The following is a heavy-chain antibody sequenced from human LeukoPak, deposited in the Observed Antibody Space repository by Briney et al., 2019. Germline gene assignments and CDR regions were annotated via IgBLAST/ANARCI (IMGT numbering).Heavy chain of an antibody. CDR2: MNPTSGDT. J-gene: IGHJ4*02. CDR3: ARGYCSGGSCYVFDY. Sequence: ASVKVSCKASGYTFTGYYLHWVRQAPGQGLEWVGWMNPTSGDTNYAQKFQGRVTITRDTSITTAYMELSSLRSDDTAVYYCARGYCSGGSCYVFDYWGQGALVTVSS. D-gene: IGHD2-15*01. CDR1: GYTFTGYY. V-gene: IGHV1-2*02.